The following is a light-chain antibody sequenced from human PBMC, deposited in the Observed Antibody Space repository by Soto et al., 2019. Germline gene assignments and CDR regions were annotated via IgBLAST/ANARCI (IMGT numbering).Light chain of an antibody. CDR1: ESVSSRY. V-gene: IGKV3-20*01. CDR3: KQVATSLPFA. J-gene: IGKJ3*01. CDR2: GAS. Sequence: EIVLTQSPGTLSLSPGDRATLSCRASESVSSRYLAWYQKKPGQAPRLLLYGASTRATGIPDRFSGSGSGKVCTFTITRWEPEDFAVYYLKQVATSLPFAFGQGTNVD.